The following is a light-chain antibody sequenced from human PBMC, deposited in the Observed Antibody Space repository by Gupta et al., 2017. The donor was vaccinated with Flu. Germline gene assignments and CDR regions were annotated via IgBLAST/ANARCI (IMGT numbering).Light chain of an antibody. J-gene: IGLJ2*01. CDR3: GSWDSSLSAVV. V-gene: IGLV1-51*01. CDR1: SSNIGNNY. CDR2: DNN. Sequence: KVTISCSGSSSNIGNNYVSWYQQLPGTAPKLLIYDNNNRPSGIPDRFSGSKSGTSATLGITGLQTGDEADYYCGSWDSSLSAVVFGGGTKVTVL.